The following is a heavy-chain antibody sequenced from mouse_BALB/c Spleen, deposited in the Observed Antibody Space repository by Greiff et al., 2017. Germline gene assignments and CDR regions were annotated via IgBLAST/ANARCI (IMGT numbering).Heavy chain of an antibody. J-gene: IGHJ4*01. D-gene: IGHD1-1*01. CDR3: ARSRYYYGSSYYAMDY. CDR1: GDSITSGY. V-gene: IGHV3-8*02. Sequence: DVQLVESGPSLVKPSQTLSLTCSVTGDSITSGYWNWIRKFPGNKLEYMGYISYSGSTYYNPSLKSRISITRDTSKNQYYLQLNSVTTEDTATYYCARSRYYYGSSYYAMDYWGQGTSVTVSS. CDR2: ISYSGST.